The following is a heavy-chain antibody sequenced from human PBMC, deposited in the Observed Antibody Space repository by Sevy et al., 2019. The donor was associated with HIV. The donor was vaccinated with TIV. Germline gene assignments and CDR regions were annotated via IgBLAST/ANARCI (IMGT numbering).Heavy chain of an antibody. CDR3: ARLGYCSSSTCSDAFDI. Sequence: SETLSLTCAVSGYSISSGYYWGWIRQPPGKGLEWIGSIYHSGGTYYNPSLKSRVTMSVDTSKNQFSLRLSSVTAADTAVYDCARLGYCSSSTCSDAFDIWGQGTVVTVSS. CDR2: IYHSGGT. V-gene: IGHV4-38-2*01. CDR1: GYSISSGYY. J-gene: IGHJ3*02. D-gene: IGHD2-2*01.